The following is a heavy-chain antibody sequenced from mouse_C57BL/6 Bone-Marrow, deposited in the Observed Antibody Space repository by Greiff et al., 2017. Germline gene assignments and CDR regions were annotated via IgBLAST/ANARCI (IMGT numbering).Heavy chain of an antibody. CDR3: ARGFCYYGSSYGY. CDR2: IYPGSGST. V-gene: IGHV1-55*01. CDR1: GYTFTSYW. J-gene: IGHJ2*01. D-gene: IGHD1-1*01. Sequence: VKLQQPGAELVKPGASVKMSCKASGYTFTSYWITWVKQRPGQGLEWIGDIYPGSGSTNYNEKFKSKATLTVDTSSSTAYMQLSSLTSEDSAVYYCARGFCYYGSSYGYWGRGTTLTVSS.